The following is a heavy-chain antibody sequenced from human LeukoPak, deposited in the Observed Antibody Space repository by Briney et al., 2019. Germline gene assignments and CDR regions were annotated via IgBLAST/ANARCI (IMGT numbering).Heavy chain of an antibody. V-gene: IGHV4-34*01. CDR1: GGSFSGYY. J-gene: IGHJ4*02. CDR2: IYHSGST. CDR3: AKEGLYYYDSSGPVDY. Sequence: LETLSLTCAVYGGSFSGYYWSWIRQPPGKGLEWIGEIYHSGSTYYNPSLKSRVTISVDTSKNQFSLKLSSVTAADTAVYYCAKEGLYYYDSSGPVDYWGQGTLVTVSS. D-gene: IGHD3-22*01.